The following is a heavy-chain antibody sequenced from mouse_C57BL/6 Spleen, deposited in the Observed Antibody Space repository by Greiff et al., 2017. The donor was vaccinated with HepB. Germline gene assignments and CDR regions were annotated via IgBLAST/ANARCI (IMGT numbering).Heavy chain of an antibody. CDR2: INPNNGGT. V-gene: IGHV1-26*01. D-gene: IGHD1-1*01. CDR1: GYTFTDYY. J-gene: IGHJ1*03. CDR3: ARGINYYGSSLWYFDV. Sequence: EVQLQQSGPELVKPGASVKISCKASGYTFTDYYMNWVKQSHGKSLEWIGDINPNNGGTSYNQKFKGKATLTVDKSSSTAYMELRSLTSEDSAVYYCARGINYYGSSLWYFDVWGTGTTVTVSS.